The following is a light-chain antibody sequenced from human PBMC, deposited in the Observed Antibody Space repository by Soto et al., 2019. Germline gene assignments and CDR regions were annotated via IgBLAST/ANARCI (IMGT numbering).Light chain of an antibody. CDR3: QHYNSYSET. V-gene: IGKV1-5*01. CDR2: DAS. Sequence: DIQMTQSPSTLSASVGDRVTITCRASQSISSWLAWYQQKPGKAPKLLIYDASSLESGVPSRFSGSGSGTAITLTISSLQADDFATYYWQHYNSYSETFGQGTKVEIK. CDR1: QSISSW. J-gene: IGKJ1*01.